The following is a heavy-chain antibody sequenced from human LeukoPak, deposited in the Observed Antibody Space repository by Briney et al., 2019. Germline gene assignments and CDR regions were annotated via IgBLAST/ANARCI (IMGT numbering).Heavy chain of an antibody. CDR1: GFTFSNTA. CDR3: AKDYYDIWSGFDY. J-gene: IGHJ4*02. V-gene: IGHV3-23*01. CDR2: ISSSGGGT. D-gene: IGHD3-3*01. Sequence: PGGSLRLSCAASGFTFSNTAMNWVRQAPGKGLEWVSTISSSGGGTYYADSVKGRFTISRDNSKNTLYLQMNSLRADDTAVYYCAKDYYDIWSGFDYWGQGTLVTVSS.